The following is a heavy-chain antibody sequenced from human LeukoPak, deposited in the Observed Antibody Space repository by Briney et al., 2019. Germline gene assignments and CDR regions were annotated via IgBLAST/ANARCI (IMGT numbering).Heavy chain of an antibody. CDR2: IIPIFGTA. J-gene: IGHJ3*02. CDR1: GGTFSSYA. V-gene: IGHV1-69*13. CDR3: AREAPVAEKAFDI. Sequence: SVKVSCTASGGTFSSYAISWVRQAPGQGLEWMGGIIPIFGTANYAQKFQGRVTITADESTSTAYMELSSLRSEDTAVYYCAREAPVAEKAFDIWGQGTIVTVSS. D-gene: IGHD6-19*01.